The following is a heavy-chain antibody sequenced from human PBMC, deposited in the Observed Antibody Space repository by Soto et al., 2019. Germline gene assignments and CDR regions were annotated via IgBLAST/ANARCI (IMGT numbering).Heavy chain of an antibody. Sequence: DVQLVESGGGLVQPGRSLRLSCAASGFTFDDYAMHWVRQAPGKGLEWVSGVSWSSGTIGYADSVKGRFTISRDNAKNSLYLQMNSLRPEDTALYYCAKDRESTGYFYFDYWGQGTLVAVSS. J-gene: IGHJ4*02. CDR3: AKDRESTGYFYFDY. V-gene: IGHV3-9*01. CDR2: VSWSSGTI. D-gene: IGHD3-22*01. CDR1: GFTFDDYA.